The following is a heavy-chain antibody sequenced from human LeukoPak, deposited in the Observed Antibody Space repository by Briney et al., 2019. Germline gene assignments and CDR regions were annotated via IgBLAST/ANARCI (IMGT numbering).Heavy chain of an antibody. V-gene: IGHV4-38-2*01. Sequence: PSETLSLTCAVYGGSFSGYYWGWIRQPPGKGLEWIGSIYHSGSTYYNPSLKSRVTISVDTSKNQFSLKLSSVTAADTAVYYCASYYYDSSGYYLAHDYWGQGTLVTVSS. D-gene: IGHD3-22*01. CDR1: GGSFSGYY. J-gene: IGHJ4*02. CDR2: IYHSGST. CDR3: ASYYYDSSGYYLAHDY.